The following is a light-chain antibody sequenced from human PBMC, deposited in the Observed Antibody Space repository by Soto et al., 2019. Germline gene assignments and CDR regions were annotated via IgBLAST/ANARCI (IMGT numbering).Light chain of an antibody. J-gene: IGKJ3*01. V-gene: IGKV3-15*01. CDR1: ENIGST. CDR3: QQYNSWPFA. Sequence: EIVMTQSPATLSVSPGERATLSCRASENIGSTLAWYQQKPGQAPRLLIYDASTSATGIPVRFSGTGSGTECTLTINSLQSEDFTFDACQQYNSWPFAFGPGTNVDV. CDR2: DAS.